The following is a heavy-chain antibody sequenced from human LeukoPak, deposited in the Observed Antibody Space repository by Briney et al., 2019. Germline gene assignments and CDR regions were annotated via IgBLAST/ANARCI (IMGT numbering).Heavy chain of an antibody. Sequence: ASMKVSCKASGGTFSSYAISWVRQAPGQGLEWMGGIIPIFGTANYAQKFQGRVTITADKSTSTAYMELSSLRSEDTAVYYCAREAGYSSGWYLYWGQGTLVTVSS. D-gene: IGHD6-19*01. V-gene: IGHV1-69*06. CDR3: AREAGYSSGWYLY. CDR2: IIPIFGTA. CDR1: GGTFSSYA. J-gene: IGHJ4*02.